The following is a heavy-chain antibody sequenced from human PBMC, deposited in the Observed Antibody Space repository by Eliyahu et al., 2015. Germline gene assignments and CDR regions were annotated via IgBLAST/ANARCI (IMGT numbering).Heavy chain of an antibody. V-gene: IGHV1-58*01. CDR2: IVVGSGNT. D-gene: IGHD1-26*01. Sequence: QMQLVQSGXEVKKPGTSVKVSCKASGFTFTSSAVQWVRQARGQRLEWIGWIVVGSGNTNYAQKFQERVTITRDMSTSTAYMELSSLRSEDTAVYYCAADRPSIVGSNPGYWGQGTLVTVSS. CDR1: GFTFTSSA. J-gene: IGHJ4*02. CDR3: AADRPSIVGSNPGY.